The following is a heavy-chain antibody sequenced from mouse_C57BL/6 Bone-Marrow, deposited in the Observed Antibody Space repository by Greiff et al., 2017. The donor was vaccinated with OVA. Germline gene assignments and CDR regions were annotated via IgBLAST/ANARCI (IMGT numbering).Heavy chain of an antibody. Sequence: EVMLVESEGGLVQPGSSMKLSCTASGFTFSDYYMAWVRQVPEKGLEWVANINYDGSSTYYLDSLKSRFIISRDNEKNILYLQMSSQKSEDTATYYCARDRWDGFDYWGQGTTLTVSS. J-gene: IGHJ2*01. D-gene: IGHD4-1*01. V-gene: IGHV5-16*01. CDR3: ARDRWDGFDY. CDR1: GFTFSDYY. CDR2: INYDGSST.